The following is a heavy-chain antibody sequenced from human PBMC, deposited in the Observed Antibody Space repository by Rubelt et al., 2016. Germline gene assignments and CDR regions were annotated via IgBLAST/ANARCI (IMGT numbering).Heavy chain of an antibody. V-gene: IGHV1-2*04. CDR1: GGTFSSYA. Sequence: QVQLVQSGAEVKKPGSSVKVSCKASGGTFSSYAISWVRQAPGQGLEWMGGIIPNSGGTNYAQKFQGWVTMTRDTSISTAYMELSRLRSDDTAVYYCARAGGQSGYVLKFDPWGQGTLVTVSS. CDR3: ARAGGQSGYVLKFDP. D-gene: IGHD5-12*01. CDR2: IIPNSGGT. J-gene: IGHJ5*02.